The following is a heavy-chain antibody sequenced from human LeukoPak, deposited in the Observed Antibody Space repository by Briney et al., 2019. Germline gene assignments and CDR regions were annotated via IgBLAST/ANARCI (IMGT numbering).Heavy chain of an antibody. CDR2: ISSSSSYI. CDR1: GFTFSSYS. V-gene: IGHV3-21*01. CDR3: AREPAYSSGWYMDI. D-gene: IGHD6-19*01. Sequence: AGGSLRLSCAASGFTFSSYSMNWVRQAPGKGLEWVSSISSSSSYIYYADSVKGRFTISRDNAKNSLYLQMNSLRAEDTAVYYCAREPAYSSGWYMDIWGKGTTVTVSS. J-gene: IGHJ6*03.